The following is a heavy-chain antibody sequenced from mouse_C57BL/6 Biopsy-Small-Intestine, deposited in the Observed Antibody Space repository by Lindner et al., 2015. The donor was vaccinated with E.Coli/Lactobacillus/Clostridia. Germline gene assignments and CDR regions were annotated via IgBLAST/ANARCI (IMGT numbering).Heavy chain of an antibody. V-gene: IGHV1-81*01. CDR1: GGTFSSYA. D-gene: IGHD1-1*02. Sequence: SVKVSCKASGGTFSSYAISWARQAPGQGLEWMGGIIPIFGTANYAQKFQGRVTITADESTSTAYMELSSLRSEDTAVYYCARGGRCSGGSCRQNYYFYGMDVWGQGTTVTVSS. CDR2: IIPIFGTA. J-gene: IGHJ1*01. CDR3: ARGGRCSGGSCRQNYYFYGMDV.